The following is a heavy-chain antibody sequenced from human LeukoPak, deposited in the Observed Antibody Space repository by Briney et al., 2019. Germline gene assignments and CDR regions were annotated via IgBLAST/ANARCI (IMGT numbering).Heavy chain of an antibody. J-gene: IGHJ4*02. CDR2: IKEDGSQK. D-gene: IGHD3-22*01. CDR3: TREDTSVYYHYSDY. CDR1: GFTFSNYW. V-gene: IGHV3-7*01. Sequence: GGSLRLSCAASGFTFSNYWMRWVRQAPGKGLEYVANIKEDGSQKYYMESVKGRFAISRDNAKNSLFLQMNSLRVEDTAVYFCTREDTSVYYHYSDYWGRGSLVTVSS.